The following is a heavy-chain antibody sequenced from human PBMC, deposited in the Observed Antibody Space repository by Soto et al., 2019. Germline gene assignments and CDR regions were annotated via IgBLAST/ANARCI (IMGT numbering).Heavy chain of an antibody. CDR3: AKDLEYSSTMDY. D-gene: IGHD6-6*01. Sequence: GGSLRISCAASGCTFSSYGMDWVRQAPGKGLEWVAVISYDGSNKYYADSVKGRFTISRDNSKNTLYLQMNSLRAEDTAVYYCAKDLEYSSTMDYWGQGTLVTVSS. CDR2: ISYDGSNK. V-gene: IGHV3-30*18. CDR1: GCTFSSYG. J-gene: IGHJ4*02.